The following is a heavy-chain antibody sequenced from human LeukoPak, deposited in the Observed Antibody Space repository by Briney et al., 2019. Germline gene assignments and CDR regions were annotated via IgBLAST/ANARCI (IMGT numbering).Heavy chain of an antibody. D-gene: IGHD6-13*01. Sequence: PGGSLRHSCVASGFTFSSFSMNWVRQAPGKRLEWVSSISGSSDYIYYAGSLKGRFTISRDNAKNSLFLQLNSLRDEDTAVYYCARITGIEAAGGYWGQGTLVTVSS. J-gene: IGHJ4*02. CDR3: ARITGIEAAGGY. V-gene: IGHV3-21*01. CDR1: GFTFSSFS. CDR2: ISGSSDYI.